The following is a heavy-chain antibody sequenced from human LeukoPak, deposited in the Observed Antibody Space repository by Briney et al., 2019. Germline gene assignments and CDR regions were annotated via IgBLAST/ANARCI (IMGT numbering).Heavy chain of an antibody. CDR3: ARVGPPDYDDSSGYRTA. CDR1: GGSISSGSYY. D-gene: IGHD3-22*01. Sequence: PSQTLSLTCTVSGGSISSGSYYWSWIRQPAGKGLEWIGRVYTSGSTNYNPSLKSRVTISVDTSKNQFSLRLSSVTAADTAVYYCARVGPPDYDDSSGYRTAWGQGTLVTVSS. J-gene: IGHJ5*02. CDR2: VYTSGST. V-gene: IGHV4-61*02.